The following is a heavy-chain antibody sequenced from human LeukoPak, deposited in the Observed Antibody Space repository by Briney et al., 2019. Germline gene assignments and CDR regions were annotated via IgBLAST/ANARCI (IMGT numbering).Heavy chain of an antibody. CDR1: GFTFSSYS. Sequence: GGSLRLSCAASGFTFSSYSMNWVRQAPGKGLEWVSYISSSSTIYYADSVKGRFTISRDNAKNSLYLQMNSLRAEDTAVYYCARDRDGSDHWGQGTLVTVSS. D-gene: IGHD3-10*01. J-gene: IGHJ4*02. V-gene: IGHV3-48*01. CDR3: ARDRDGSDH. CDR2: ISSSSTI.